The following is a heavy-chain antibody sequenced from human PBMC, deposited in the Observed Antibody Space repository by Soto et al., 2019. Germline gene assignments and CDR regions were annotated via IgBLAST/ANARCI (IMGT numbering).Heavy chain of an antibody. Sequence: ASVKVSCKASGYTFTSYAMHWVRQAPGQRLEWMGWINAGNGNTKYSQKFQGRVTITRDTSASTAYMELSSLRSEDTAVYYCARDGQWLADDAFDIWGQGTMVTVSS. CDR2: INAGNGNT. CDR1: GYTFTSYA. V-gene: IGHV1-3*01. J-gene: IGHJ3*02. CDR3: ARDGQWLADDAFDI. D-gene: IGHD6-19*01.